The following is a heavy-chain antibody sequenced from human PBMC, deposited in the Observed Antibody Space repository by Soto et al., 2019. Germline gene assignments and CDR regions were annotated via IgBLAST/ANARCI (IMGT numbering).Heavy chain of an antibody. V-gene: IGHV1-69*06. D-gene: IGHD2-15*01. CDR3: ARRHSGGFFRFFDS. J-gene: IGHJ4*02. Sequence: SVKVSCKASGGSLSTNPISCVLQAPVQGLEWMGGTGSGTGPGNHAQKFQGRLTVTADKSTSTVYMELTNLSSEDTAVYYCARRHSGGFFRFFDSWGQGTLVTVSS. CDR1: GGSLSTNP. CDR2: TGSGTGPG.